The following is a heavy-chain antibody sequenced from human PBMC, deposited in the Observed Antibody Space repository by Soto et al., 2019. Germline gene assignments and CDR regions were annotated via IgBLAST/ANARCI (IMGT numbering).Heavy chain of an antibody. V-gene: IGHV3-23*01. CDR3: AKSPPPPLRYFHY. D-gene: IGHD5-12*01. J-gene: IGHJ4*02. Sequence: RLSCAASGFTFSSYTMNWVRPAPGKELQWVSSITGTGITTYYADSVRGRFTISRDNSKDTLYLQMNSLRVEDTAVYYCAKSPPPPLRYFHYPCQATLVT. CDR1: GFTFSSYT. CDR2: ITGTGITT.